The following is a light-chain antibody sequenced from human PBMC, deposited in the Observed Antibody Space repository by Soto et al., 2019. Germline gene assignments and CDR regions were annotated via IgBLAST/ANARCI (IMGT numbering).Light chain of an antibody. CDR3: SSYTSSSTLV. J-gene: IGLJ2*01. Sequence: QSALTQPASVSGSPGQSIIISCTGTSSDVGDYNFVSWYQQHPGKAPKLMIYEVSNRPSGISNRFSGSKSGNTASLTLSGLQAEDEADYYCSSYTSSSTLVFGGGTKLTVL. CDR1: SSDVGDYNF. V-gene: IGLV2-14*01. CDR2: EVS.